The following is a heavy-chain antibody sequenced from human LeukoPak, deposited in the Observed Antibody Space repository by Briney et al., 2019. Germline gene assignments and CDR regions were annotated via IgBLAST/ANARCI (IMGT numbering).Heavy chain of an antibody. D-gene: IGHD6-19*01. J-gene: IGHJ3*02. CDR1: GYSISSGYY. CDR3: ARVYSSGWYRAFDI. Sequence: SETLSLTCAVSGYSISSGYYWGWIRQPPGKGLEWIGSIYYSGSTYYNPSLKSRVTISVDTSKNQFSLKLSSVTAADTAVYYCARVYSSGWYRAFDIWGQGTMVTVSS. V-gene: IGHV4-38-2*01. CDR2: IYYSGST.